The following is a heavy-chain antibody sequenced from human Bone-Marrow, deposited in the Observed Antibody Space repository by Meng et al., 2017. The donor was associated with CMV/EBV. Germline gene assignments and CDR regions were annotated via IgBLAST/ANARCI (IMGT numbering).Heavy chain of an antibody. CDR2: ISSTSSTI. V-gene: IGHV3-48*04. J-gene: IGHJ4*02. D-gene: IGHD3-9*01. CDR1: GFTFGTFP. CDR3: ARHFSTGNSMAY. Sequence: GESLKISCAASGFTFGTFPMNWVRQALGKGLDWISYISSTSSTIYYADSVKGRFTISRDNAKNSLYLQMNSLRAEDTAVYYCARHFSTGNSMAYWGQGTLVTVSS.